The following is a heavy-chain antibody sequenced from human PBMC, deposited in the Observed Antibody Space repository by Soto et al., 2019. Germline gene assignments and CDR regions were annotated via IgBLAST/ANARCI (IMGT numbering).Heavy chain of an antibody. V-gene: IGHV4-30-4*01. J-gene: IGHJ4*02. Sequence: SETLSLTCTVSGGSISSGDYYWSWIRQPPGKGLEWIGYIYYSGSTYYNPSLKSRVTISVDTSKNQFSLKLSSVTAADTAVYYCARVVKQPLVGGFNFDYRGQGTLVTVSS. CDR1: GGSISSGDYY. CDR3: ARVVKQPLVGGFNFDY. CDR2: IYYSGST. D-gene: IGHD3-16*01.